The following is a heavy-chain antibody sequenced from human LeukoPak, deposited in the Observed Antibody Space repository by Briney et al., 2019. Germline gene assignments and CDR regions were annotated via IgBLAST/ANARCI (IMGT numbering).Heavy chain of an antibody. D-gene: IGHD1-26*01. CDR1: GFTFSSYG. CDR3: AKAHLLLSYYYYGMDV. Sequence: GGSLRLSCAASGFTFSSYGMPWVRQAPGKGLEWVAVISYDGSNKYYADSVKGRFTISRDNSKNTLYLQMNSLRAEDTAVYYCAKAHLLLSYYYYGMDVWGQGTTVTVSS. V-gene: IGHV3-30*18. CDR2: ISYDGSNK. J-gene: IGHJ6*02.